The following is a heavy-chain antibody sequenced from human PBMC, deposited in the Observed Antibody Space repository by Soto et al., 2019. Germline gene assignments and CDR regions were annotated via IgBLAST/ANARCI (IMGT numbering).Heavy chain of an antibody. J-gene: IGHJ6*02. CDR2: ISYDGSNK. CDR3: AKDWFLLASYYYYGMDV. CDR1: GFTFSSYG. V-gene: IGHV3-30*18. Sequence: GGSLRLSCAASGFTFSSYGMHWVRQAPGKGLEWVAVISYDGSNKYYADSVKGRFTISRDNSKNTLYLQMNSLRAEDTAVYYCAKDWFLLASYYYYGMDVWGQGTTVTVSS. D-gene: IGHD2-15*01.